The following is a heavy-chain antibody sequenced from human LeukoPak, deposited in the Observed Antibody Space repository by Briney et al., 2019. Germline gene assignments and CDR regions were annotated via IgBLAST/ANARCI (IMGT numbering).Heavy chain of an antibody. V-gene: IGHV1-2*06. CDR2: INPNSGGT. Sequence: ASVKVSCKASGYTLTAYYLHWVRQAPGQGLEWMGRINPNSGGTTYAQKFQGRVTMTRDTSIGTAYMELSSLRSDDTALYYCARPYYESSGLYVDAFDIWGHGTMVTVSS. J-gene: IGHJ3*02. CDR3: ARPYYESSGLYVDAFDI. CDR1: GYTLTAYY. D-gene: IGHD3-22*01.